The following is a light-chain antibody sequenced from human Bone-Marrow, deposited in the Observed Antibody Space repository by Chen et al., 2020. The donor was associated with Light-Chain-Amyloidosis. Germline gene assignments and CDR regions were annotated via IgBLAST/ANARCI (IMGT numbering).Light chain of an antibody. Sequence: PASVSGSPGQSRSIPCPGTSSDVGGYNYVSWYQQHPGKAPKLMIYDVSNRPSGVSNRFSGSKSGNTASLTISGLQAEDEADYYCSSYTSSSVVFGGGTKLTVL. J-gene: IGLJ2*01. CDR2: DVS. CDR3: SSYTSSSVV. CDR1: SSDVGGYNY. V-gene: IGLV2-14*01.